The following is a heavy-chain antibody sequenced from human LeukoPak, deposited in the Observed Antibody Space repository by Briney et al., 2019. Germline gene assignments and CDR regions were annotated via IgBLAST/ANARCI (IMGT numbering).Heavy chain of an antibody. CDR3: ARDLDLLDIVVVPAAMRLDY. CDR1: GFTFSSYG. Sequence: GGSLRLSCAASGFTFSSYGMHWVRQAPGKGLEWVAVIWYDGSNKYYADPVKGRFTISRDNSKNTLYLQMNSLRAEDTAVYYCARDLDLLDIVVVPAAMRLDYWGQGTLVTVSS. V-gene: IGHV3-33*01. CDR2: IWYDGSNK. D-gene: IGHD2-2*03. J-gene: IGHJ4*02.